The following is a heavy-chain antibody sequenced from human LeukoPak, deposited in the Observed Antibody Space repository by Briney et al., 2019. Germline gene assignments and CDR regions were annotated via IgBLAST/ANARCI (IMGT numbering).Heavy chain of an antibody. J-gene: IGHJ4*02. D-gene: IGHD5-12*01. Sequence: SETLSLTCAVYGGSFSGYYWSWIRQPPGKGLEWIGEINHSGSTNYNPSLKSRVTISVDTSRNQFSLKLSSVTAADTAVYYCARGIKWLAKTFDYWGQGTLVTVSS. V-gene: IGHV4-34*01. CDR2: INHSGST. CDR1: GGSFSGYY. CDR3: ARGIKWLAKTFDY.